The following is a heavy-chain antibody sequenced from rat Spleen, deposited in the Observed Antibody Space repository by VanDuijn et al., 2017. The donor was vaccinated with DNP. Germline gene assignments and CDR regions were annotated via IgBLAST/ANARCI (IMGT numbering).Heavy chain of an antibody. J-gene: IGHJ2*01. D-gene: IGHD1-11*01. CDR1: GFPFSNSG. CDR2: ISYDGGRT. V-gene: IGHV5-29*01. Sequence: EVRLVESGGGLVQPGRSLKLSCAASGFPFSNSGMAWVRQAPTKGLEWVAAISYDGGRTYYRDSVKDRFTISRDYAKSSLYLQMDSLRSEDMATYLCARHGRRVFDYWGQGVMVTVSS. CDR3: ARHGRRVFDY.